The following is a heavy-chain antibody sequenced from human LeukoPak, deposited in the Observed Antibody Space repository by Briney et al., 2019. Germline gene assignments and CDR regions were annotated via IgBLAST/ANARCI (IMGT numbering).Heavy chain of an antibody. CDR3: ARESSGTYYNPLGYMDV. Sequence: SETLSLTCTVSGGSISIYYWNWIRQPAGKGLEWIGRIFTSGITNYNPSLKSRVIMSVDTSKNQFSLNLSSVTAADTAVYHCARESSGTYYNPLGYMDVWGKGTTVTVSS. CDR2: IFTSGIT. V-gene: IGHV4-4*07. D-gene: IGHD3-10*01. CDR1: GGSISIYY. J-gene: IGHJ6*03.